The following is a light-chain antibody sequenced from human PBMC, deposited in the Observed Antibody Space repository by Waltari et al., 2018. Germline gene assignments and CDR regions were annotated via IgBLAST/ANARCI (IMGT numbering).Light chain of an antibody. J-gene: IGKJ3*01. V-gene: IGKV4-1*01. Sequence: DIVMTQSPDSLAVSLGERATINCKSSQSIMYSSNNQHFLAWYKKKPGHPPKLLIYWASTRRSGVRDRFTGSWSGTDFTLTISSLQAEDVAVYYCQQYFVTPFTFGPGTRVEIK. CDR2: WAS. CDR3: QQYFVTPFT. CDR1: QSIMYSSNNQHF.